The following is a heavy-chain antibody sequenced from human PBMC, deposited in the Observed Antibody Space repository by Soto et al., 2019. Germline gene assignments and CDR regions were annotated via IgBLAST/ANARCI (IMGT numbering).Heavy chain of an antibody. CDR2: ISFDGSNK. J-gene: IGHJ5*02. CDR1: GVTFSSYG. D-gene: IGHD3-22*01. CDR3: ARDGATFYYDTSGARWFDP. Sequence: GWSLRLSCIASGVTFSSYGMHWGRQAPGKGLEWVAVISFDGSNKYYGESVKGRFTISRDNSQNTLYLEMNSLRDDDTAVYYCARDGATFYYDTSGARWFDPWGQGTLVTVSS. V-gene: IGHV3-33*01.